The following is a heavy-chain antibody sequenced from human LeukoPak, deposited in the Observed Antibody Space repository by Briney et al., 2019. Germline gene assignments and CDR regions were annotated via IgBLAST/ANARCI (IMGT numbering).Heavy chain of an antibody. D-gene: IGHD6-19*01. CDR1: GFTFSSYW. J-gene: IGHJ4*02. CDR3: ARGDSSGWYFDY. CDR2: IKQDGSDK. V-gene: IGHV3-7*01. Sequence: PGGSLRLSCAAPGFTFSSYWMSWVRQAPGKGLEWVANIKQDGSDKYYVDSVKGRFTISRDNAKNSLYLQMNSLRAEDTAVYYCARGDSSGWYFDYWGQGTLVTVSS.